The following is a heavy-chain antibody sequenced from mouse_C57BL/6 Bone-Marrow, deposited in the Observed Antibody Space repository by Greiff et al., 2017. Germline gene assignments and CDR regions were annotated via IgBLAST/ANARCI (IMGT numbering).Heavy chain of an antibody. CDR1: GYTFTSYW. J-gene: IGHJ1*03. CDR2: IDPSDSYT. V-gene: IGHV1-50*01. D-gene: IGHD1-1*01. CDR3: ARHYSSRSYWYFDV. Sequence: QVQLQQPGAELVKPGASVKLSCKASGYTFTSYWMQWVKQRPGQGLEWIGEIDPSDSYTNYNQKFKGKATLTVDTSSSTAYMQLSSLTSDDTAVYYWARHYSSRSYWYFDVWGTGTTVTVSS.